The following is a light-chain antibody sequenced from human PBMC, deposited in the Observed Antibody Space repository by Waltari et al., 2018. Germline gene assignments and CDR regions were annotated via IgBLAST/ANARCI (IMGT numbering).Light chain of an antibody. CDR2: WAS. CDR1: QSVLYSSNDKNY. J-gene: IGKJ1*01. V-gene: IGKV4-1*01. Sequence: DIVMTQYQDSLAVSLGERATINCKSSQSVLYSSNDKNYLAWYQQKPGQPPKLLIYWASTRQSGVPDRFSGSGSGTDFTLTISSLQAEDVAVYYCQQYYSKRTFGQGTKVEI. CDR3: QQYYSKRT.